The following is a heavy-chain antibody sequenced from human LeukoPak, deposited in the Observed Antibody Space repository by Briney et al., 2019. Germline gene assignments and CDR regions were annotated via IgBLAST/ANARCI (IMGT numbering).Heavy chain of an antibody. Sequence: GGSLRLSCAASGFTFSTYWMSWVRRAPGKGLEWVANIKEDGSEKYYGDSVKGRFTISRDNAKNSLYLQMNSLRAEDTAVYYCARDSSGYQWGQGTLVTVSS. V-gene: IGHV3-7*01. CDR3: ARDSSGYQ. CDR2: IKEDGSEK. D-gene: IGHD3-22*01. J-gene: IGHJ4*02. CDR1: GFTFSTYW.